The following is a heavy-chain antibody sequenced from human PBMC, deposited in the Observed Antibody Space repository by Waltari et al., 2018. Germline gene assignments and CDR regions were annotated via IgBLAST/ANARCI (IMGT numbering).Heavy chain of an antibody. V-gene: IGHV3-23*03. J-gene: IGHJ3*02. Sequence: EVQLLESGGGLVQPGGSLRLSCAASGFTFSSYAMSWVRQAPGKGLEWVSVIYSGGSTYYADSVKGRFTISRDNSKNTLYLQMNSLRAEDTVVYYCATSRLPDAFDIWGQGTMVTVSS. CDR2: IYSGGST. CDR3: ATSRLPDAFDI. D-gene: IGHD2-2*01. CDR1: GFTFSSYA.